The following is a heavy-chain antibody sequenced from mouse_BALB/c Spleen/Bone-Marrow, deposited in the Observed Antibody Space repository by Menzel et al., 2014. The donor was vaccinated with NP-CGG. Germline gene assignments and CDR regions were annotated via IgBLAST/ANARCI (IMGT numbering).Heavy chain of an antibody. CDR3: ARLDLFAY. CDR2: IDPANGNT. Sequence: VQLKDSGAELVKPGASVKLSCTASGFNIKDTYMHWVKQRPEQGLEWIGRIDPANGNTKYDPKFQGKATITADTSSNTAYLQLSSLTSEDTAVYYCARLDLFAYGGQGTLVTVSA. J-gene: IGHJ3*01. V-gene: IGHV14-3*02. CDR1: GFNIKDTY.